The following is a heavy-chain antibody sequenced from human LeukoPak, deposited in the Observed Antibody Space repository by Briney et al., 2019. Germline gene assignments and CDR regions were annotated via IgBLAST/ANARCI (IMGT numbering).Heavy chain of an antibody. D-gene: IGHD3-22*01. CDR3: TRLQPRDPYYYYDSSGYGY. J-gene: IGHJ4*02. Sequence: GGSLRLSCAASGFTFSGSAMHWVRQASGKGLEWVGRIRSKANSYATAYAASVKGRYTISRDDSKNTAYLQMNSLKTEDTAVYYCTRLQPRDPYYYYDSSGYGYWGQGTLVTVSS. CDR1: GFTFSGSA. CDR2: IRSKANSYAT. V-gene: IGHV3-73*01.